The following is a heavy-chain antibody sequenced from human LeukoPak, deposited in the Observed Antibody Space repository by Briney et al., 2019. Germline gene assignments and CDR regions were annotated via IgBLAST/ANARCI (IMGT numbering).Heavy chain of an antibody. V-gene: IGHV3-21*01. CDR1: GFTFSSYS. CDR3: AREVVVAAMDY. J-gene: IGHJ4*02. CDR2: ITSGSRYI. Sequence: SGGSLRLSCAASGFTFSSYSINWVRQAPGKGLEWVSSITSGSRYIYYADSLKGRFTISRDNAKNSLYLQMNSLRAEDTAVYYCAREVVVAAMDYWGQGTLVTVSS. D-gene: IGHD2-15*01.